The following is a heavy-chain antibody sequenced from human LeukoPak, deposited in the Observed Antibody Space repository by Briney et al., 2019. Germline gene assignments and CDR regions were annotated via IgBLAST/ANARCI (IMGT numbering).Heavy chain of an antibody. CDR2: IYHSGST. J-gene: IGHJ4*02. Sequence: SETLSLTCTVSGGSISSSYWSWIRQPPGKGLEWIGYIYHSGSTYYNPSLKSRVTISVDRSKNQFSLKLSSVTAADTAVYYCATDSYGIDYWGQGTLVTVSS. D-gene: IGHD5-18*01. CDR3: ATDSYGIDY. V-gene: IGHV4-59*04. CDR1: GGSISSSY.